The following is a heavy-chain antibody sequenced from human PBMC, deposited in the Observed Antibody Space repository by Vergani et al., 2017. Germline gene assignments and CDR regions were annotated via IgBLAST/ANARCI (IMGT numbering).Heavy chain of an antibody. Sequence: EVQLVESGGGLVQPGGSLRLSCAASGFTFSSYSMNWVRQAPGKGLEWVSYISSSSSTIYYADSVKGRFTISRDNAKNSLYLQMNSLRAEDTAVYYCARDSGYYDSSGYRYFDDWGQGTLVTVSS. J-gene: IGHJ4*02. D-gene: IGHD3-22*01. CDR1: GFTFSSYS. CDR3: ARDSGYYDSSGYRYFDD. CDR2: ISSSSSTI. V-gene: IGHV3-48*04.